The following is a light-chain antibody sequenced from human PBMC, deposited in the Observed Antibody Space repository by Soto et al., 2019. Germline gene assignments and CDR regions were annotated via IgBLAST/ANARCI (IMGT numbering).Light chain of an antibody. V-gene: IGKV1-9*01. Sequence: DIQLTQSPSFLSASVGDRVSITCRASEDISSYLAWYQRKPGKAPKVLIYGASTLQSGVPSSFSGSGSGTEFTLTISSLQPEDFASYYCQQVKRSPLTFGGGTKLEIK. CDR1: EDISSY. CDR3: QQVKRSPLT. CDR2: GAS. J-gene: IGKJ4*01.